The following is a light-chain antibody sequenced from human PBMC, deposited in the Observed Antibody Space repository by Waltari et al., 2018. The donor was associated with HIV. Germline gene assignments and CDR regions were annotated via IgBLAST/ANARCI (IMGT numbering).Light chain of an antibody. CDR3: QHYHSLPPT. V-gene: IGKV1-33*01. CDR1: QDINIY. CDR2: DTS. J-gene: IGKJ3*01. Sequence: DIQLTQSLPSLSASLGDRVTITCQARQDINIYLNWYQQKPVKAPKLLIYDTSNFEAGVPSMFSGSGSGTHFTLTINNLQPEDIATYYCQHYHSLPPTFGPGTKVNI.